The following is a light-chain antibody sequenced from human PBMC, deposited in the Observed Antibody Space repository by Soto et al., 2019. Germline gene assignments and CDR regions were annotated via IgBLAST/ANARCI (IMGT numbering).Light chain of an antibody. J-gene: IGKJ1*01. CDR1: QSVSSN. CDR2: GAT. Sequence: EIVMTQSPATLSVSPGERATLSCRASQSVSSNLAWYQQKPGQAPRLLIYGATTRATGIPARFRGSGSGTEFTFTISSLQSEDFAVYYCQQYNNWPRTFGQGTKVDIK. CDR3: QQYNNWPRT. V-gene: IGKV3-15*01.